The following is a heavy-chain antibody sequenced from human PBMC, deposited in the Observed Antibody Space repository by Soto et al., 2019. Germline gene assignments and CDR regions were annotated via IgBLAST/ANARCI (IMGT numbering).Heavy chain of an antibody. V-gene: IGHV1-18*01. CDR2: ISAYNGNT. CDR1: GYSFTSYS. Sequence: QVQLVQSGAEVKNPGASVKVSCKASGYSFTSYSLSWVRQAPGQGLEWMGWISAYNGNTNYAQKLQGRVTMTTDTSTSTANMEVRSLRSDDTAVYYCARDPRGWGSYFDYWGQGTLVTVSS. D-gene: IGHD3-16*01. J-gene: IGHJ4*02. CDR3: ARDPRGWGSYFDY.